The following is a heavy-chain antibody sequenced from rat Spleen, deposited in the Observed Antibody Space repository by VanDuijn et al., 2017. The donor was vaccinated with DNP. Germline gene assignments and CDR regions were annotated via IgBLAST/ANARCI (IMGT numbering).Heavy chain of an antibody. CDR2: ISYDGTST. Sequence: EVQLVESGGGLVQPGRSLRLSCVASGFSFSDYDMAWVRQAPTKGLEWVAYISYDGTSTYNGDSVKGRFTISRDTAKSTLYLQMNSLRSEDMATYYCTRGGTYYFDYWGQGVLVTVSS. J-gene: IGHJ2*01. V-gene: IGHV5-22*01. CDR1: GFSFSDYD. D-gene: IGHD4-3*01. CDR3: TRGGTYYFDY.